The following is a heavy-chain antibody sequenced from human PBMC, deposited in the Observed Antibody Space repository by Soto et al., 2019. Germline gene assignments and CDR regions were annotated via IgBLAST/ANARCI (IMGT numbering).Heavy chain of an antibody. Sequence: GESLKISCKGSGYSFTSYWIGWVRQMPGKGLEWMGIIYPGDSDTRYSPSFRGQVTISVDKSISTAYLQWSSLKASDTAMYYCATDTARTYYYYGMDVWGQGTTVTVSS. CDR3: ATDTARTYYYYGMDV. V-gene: IGHV5-51*01. D-gene: IGHD5-18*01. CDR2: IYPGDSDT. J-gene: IGHJ6*02. CDR1: GYSFTSYW.